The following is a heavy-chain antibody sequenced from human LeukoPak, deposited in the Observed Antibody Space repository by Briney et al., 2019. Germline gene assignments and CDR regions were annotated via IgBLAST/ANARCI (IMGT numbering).Heavy chain of an antibody. CDR3: ARADSSIAARLSRSSIFNYYYYMDV. D-gene: IGHD6-6*01. Sequence: GGSLRLSCAASGFTFSSYWMHWVRQAPGKGLVWVSRINSDGSSTIYADSVKGRFTISRDNAKNSLYLQMNSLRAEDTAVYYCARADSSIAARLSRSSIFNYYYYMDVWGKGTTVTVSS. CDR2: INSDGSST. J-gene: IGHJ6*03. CDR1: GFTFSSYW. V-gene: IGHV3-74*01.